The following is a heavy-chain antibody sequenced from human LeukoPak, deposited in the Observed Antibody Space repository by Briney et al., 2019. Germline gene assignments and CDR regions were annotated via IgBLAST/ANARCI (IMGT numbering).Heavy chain of an antibody. CDR2: ISASGRT. V-gene: IGHV4-4*09. J-gene: IGHJ5*02. D-gene: IGHD3-22*01. CDR3: ARHRENSYESSHMGFDP. Sequence: PSETLSLTCVVSGASISRHYWSWIRQPPGKGLEWIGYISASGRTSYNPALKSRVTISGDTSNNQFSLRLTSVTAADTAVYCCARHRENSYESSHMGFDPWGPGTLVTVSS. CDR1: GASISRHY.